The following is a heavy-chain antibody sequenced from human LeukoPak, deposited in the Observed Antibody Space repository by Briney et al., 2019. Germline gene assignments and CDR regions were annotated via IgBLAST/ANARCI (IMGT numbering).Heavy chain of an antibody. CDR1: GYTFTGYY. V-gene: IGHV1-2*02. D-gene: IGHD3-10*01. CDR3: ARSGLWFGESHNWFDP. CDR2: INPNSGGT. J-gene: IGHJ5*02. Sequence: GASVKVSCKASGYTFTGYYMHWVRQAPGQGLEWMGWINPNSGGTNYAQKFQGRVTMTRDTSISTAYMELSRLRSDDTAVYYCARSGLWFGESHNWFDPWGQGTLATVSS.